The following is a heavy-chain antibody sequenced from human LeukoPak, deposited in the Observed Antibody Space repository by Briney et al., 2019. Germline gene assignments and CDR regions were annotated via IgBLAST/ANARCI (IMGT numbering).Heavy chain of an antibody. V-gene: IGHV3-53*01. J-gene: IGHJ3*02. CDR2: IYSGGNT. CDR1: GFTFGDYA. CDR3: ARDRPYYDILTGYYIGEAFDI. D-gene: IGHD3-9*01. Sequence: SGGSLRLSCTASGFTFGDYAVSWVRQAPGKGLEWVSVIYSGGNTYYADSVKGRFTISRDNSKNTLYLQMNSLRAEDTAVYYCARDRPYYDILTGYYIGEAFDIWGQGTMVTVSS.